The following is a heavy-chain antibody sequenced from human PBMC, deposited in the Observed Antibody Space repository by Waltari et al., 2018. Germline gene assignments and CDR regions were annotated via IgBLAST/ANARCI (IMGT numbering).Heavy chain of an antibody. CDR1: GFTVSSNY. D-gene: IGHD5-12*01. J-gene: IGHJ4*02. V-gene: IGHV3-53*02. CDR3: ARVRYSGYEDY. Sequence: EVQLVETGGGLIQPGGSLRLSCAASGFTVSSNYMSRVRQAPGKGLEWVSVIYSGGSTYYADSVKGRFTISRDNSKNTLYLQMNSLRAEDTAVYYCARVRYSGYEDYWGQGTLVTVSS. CDR2: IYSGGST.